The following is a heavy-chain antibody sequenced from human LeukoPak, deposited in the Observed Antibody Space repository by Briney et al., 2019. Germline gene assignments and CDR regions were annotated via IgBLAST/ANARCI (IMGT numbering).Heavy chain of an antibody. J-gene: IGHJ4*02. Sequence: GGSLRLSCAASGFTFSGSAIHWVRQASGKGLEWVGRIRSRANNYATAYGASVKGRFTISRDDSKNMAYLQMNSLKTEDTAVYYCAKEGSITMIVVAYYFDYWGQGTLVTVSS. CDR2: IRSRANNYAT. V-gene: IGHV3-73*01. D-gene: IGHD3-22*01. CDR3: AKEGSITMIVVAYYFDY. CDR1: GFTFSGSA.